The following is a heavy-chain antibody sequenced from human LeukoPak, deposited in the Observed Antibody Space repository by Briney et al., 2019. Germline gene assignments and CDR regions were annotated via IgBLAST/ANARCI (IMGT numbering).Heavy chain of an antibody. D-gene: IGHD5-18*01. V-gene: IGHV3-23*01. Sequence: GGSLRLSCAASGFTFSSYAMSWVRQALGKGLKWVSAISGSGGSTYYADSVKGRFTISRDNSKNTLYLQMNSLRAEDTAVYYCAKDGPWIQLWTGGAYYFDYWGQGTLVTVSS. CDR1: GFTFSSYA. CDR2: ISGSGGST. CDR3: AKDGPWIQLWTGGAYYFDY. J-gene: IGHJ4*02.